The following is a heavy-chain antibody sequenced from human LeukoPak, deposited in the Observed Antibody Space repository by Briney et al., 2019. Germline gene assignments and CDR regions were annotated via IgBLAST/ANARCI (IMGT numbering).Heavy chain of an antibody. J-gene: IGHJ5*02. CDR2: TYYRSKWYN. Sequence: SQTLSLTCAISGDSVSSNSAAWNWIRQSPSRGLEWLGRTYYRSKWYNDYAVSVKSRITINPDTSKNQFSLKLNSVTAADTALYFCARDDRYCNAGYCSNWFAPWGQGTLVTVSS. D-gene: IGHD2-15*01. CDR3: ARDDRYCNAGYCSNWFAP. V-gene: IGHV6-1*01. CDR1: GDSVSSNSAA.